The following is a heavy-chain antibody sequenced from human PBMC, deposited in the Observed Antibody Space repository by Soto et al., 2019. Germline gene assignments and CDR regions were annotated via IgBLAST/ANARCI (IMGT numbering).Heavy chain of an antibody. CDR1: GGTFSSYA. Sequence: GASVKVSCKASGGTFSSYAISWVRQAPGQGLEWMGWINPNSGGTNYAQKFQGWVTMTRDTSISTAYMELSRLRSDDTAVYYCARAGDIVVVPAANSNSYYYYYGMDVWGQGTTVTVSS. J-gene: IGHJ6*02. CDR3: ARAGDIVVVPAANSNSYYYYYGMDV. D-gene: IGHD2-2*01. V-gene: IGHV1-2*04. CDR2: INPNSGGT.